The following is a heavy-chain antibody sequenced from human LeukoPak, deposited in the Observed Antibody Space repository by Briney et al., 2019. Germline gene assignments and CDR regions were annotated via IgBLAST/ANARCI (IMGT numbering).Heavy chain of an antibody. D-gene: IGHD3-3*01. V-gene: IGHV1-69*13. CDR2: IIPIFGTA. J-gene: IGHJ4*02. CDR3: ARAERFLEWLPPLNY. Sequence: GASVKVSCKASGGTFSSYAISWVRQAPGQGLEWMGGIIPIFGTANYAQKFQGRVTITADESTSTAYMELSSLRSEDTAVYYCARAERFLEWLPPLNYWGQGTLVTVSS. CDR1: GGTFSSYA.